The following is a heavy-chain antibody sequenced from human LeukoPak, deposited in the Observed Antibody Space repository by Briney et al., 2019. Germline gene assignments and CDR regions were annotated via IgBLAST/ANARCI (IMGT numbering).Heavy chain of an antibody. CDR3: AREGGIAVAGSIYYMDV. D-gene: IGHD6-19*01. V-gene: IGHV1-8*03. CDR2: MNPNSGNT. J-gene: IGHJ6*03. CDR1: GGTFSSYA. Sequence: ASVKVSCKASGGTFSSYAISWVRQAPGQGLEWMGGMNPNSGNTGYAQKFQGRVTITRNTSISTAYMELSSLRSEDTAVYYCAREGGIAVAGSIYYMDVWGKGTTVTVSS.